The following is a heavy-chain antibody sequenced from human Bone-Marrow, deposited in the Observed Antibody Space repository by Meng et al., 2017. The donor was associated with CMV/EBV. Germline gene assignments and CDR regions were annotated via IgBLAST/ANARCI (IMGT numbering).Heavy chain of an antibody. CDR1: GFTFSSYE. V-gene: IGHV3-21*01. CDR3: ARGGRSGSDQHFDY. J-gene: IGHJ4*02. Sequence: GESLKISCAASGFTFSSYEMNWVRQAPGKGLEWVSFMSSSSTYIYYADSVKGRFTISRDNAKNSLYLQMNSLRAEDTAVYYCARGGRSGSDQHFDYWGQGTLVTVSS. CDR2: MSSSSTYI. D-gene: IGHD3-3*01.